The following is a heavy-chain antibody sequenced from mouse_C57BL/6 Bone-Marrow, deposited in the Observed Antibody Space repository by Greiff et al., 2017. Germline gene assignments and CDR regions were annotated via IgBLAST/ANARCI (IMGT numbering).Heavy chain of an antibody. J-gene: IGHJ1*03. CDR1: GYTFTSYW. CDR3: ARGEIYYESWYFDV. CDR2: IYPGSGST. D-gene: IGHD2-4*01. Sequence: QVQLKQPGAELVKPGASVKMSCKASGYTFTSYWITWVKQRPGQGLEWIGDIYPGSGSTNYNEKFKSKATLTVDTSSSTAYMQLSSLTSEDSAVYYCARGEIYYESWYFDVWGTGTTVTVSS. V-gene: IGHV1-55*01.